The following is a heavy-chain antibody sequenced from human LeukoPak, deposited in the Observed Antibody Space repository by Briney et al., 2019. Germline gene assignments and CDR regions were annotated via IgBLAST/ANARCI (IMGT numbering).Heavy chain of an antibody. CDR3: ARARPDYQLATLVYYMDV. CDR2: INHSGST. D-gene: IGHD2-2*01. V-gene: IGHV4-34*01. Sequence: SETLSLTCAVYGGSFSGYYWSWIRQPPGKGLEWIGEINHSGSTNYNPSLKSRVTISVDTSKNQFSLKLSSVTAADTAVYYCARARPDYQLATLVYYMDVWGKGTTVTVSS. J-gene: IGHJ6*03. CDR1: GGSFSGYY.